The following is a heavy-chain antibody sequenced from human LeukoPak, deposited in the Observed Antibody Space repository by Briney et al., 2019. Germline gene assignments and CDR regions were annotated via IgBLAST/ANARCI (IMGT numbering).Heavy chain of an antibody. CDR3: ARDLTSTSNWEFDY. V-gene: IGHV1-2*04. D-gene: IGHD1-26*01. Sequence: ASVKVSCKASGYTFADYFIHWVRQAPGQGLEWMGRINLNTGSAEYEPKFQGWVTMTRDTSISTAYVEVNRLISDDTAVYYCARDLTSTSNWEFDYWGQGTLVIASS. CDR1: GYTFADYF. CDR2: INLNTGSA. J-gene: IGHJ4*02.